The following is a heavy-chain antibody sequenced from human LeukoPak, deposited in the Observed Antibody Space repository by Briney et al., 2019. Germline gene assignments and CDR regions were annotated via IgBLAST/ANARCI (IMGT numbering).Heavy chain of an antibody. D-gene: IGHD6-19*01. CDR1: GGTFSSYA. V-gene: IGHV1-69*13. CDR3: ARSIAVAGIIQYYFDY. Sequence: SVKVSCKASGGTFSSYAISWVQQAPGQGLEWMGGIIPIFGTANYAQKFQGRVTITADESTSTAYMELSSLRSEDTAVYYCARSIAVAGIIQYYFDYWGQGTLVTVSS. CDR2: IIPIFGTA. J-gene: IGHJ4*02.